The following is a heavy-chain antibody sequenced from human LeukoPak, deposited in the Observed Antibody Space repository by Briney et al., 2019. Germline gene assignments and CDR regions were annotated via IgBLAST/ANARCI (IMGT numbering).Heavy chain of an antibody. V-gene: IGHV3-30*18. CDR3: AKDSRDGYGSAIIKS. CDR1: GFTFSSYG. J-gene: IGHJ4*02. D-gene: IGHD5-24*01. CDR2: ISYDGSNK. Sequence: GGSLRLSCAASGFTFSSYGMHWVRPAPGKGLEWVAVISYDGSNKYYADSVKGRFTISRDNSKNTLFLQMNSLRAEDTAVYSCAKDSRDGYGSAIIKSWGQGTLVTVSS.